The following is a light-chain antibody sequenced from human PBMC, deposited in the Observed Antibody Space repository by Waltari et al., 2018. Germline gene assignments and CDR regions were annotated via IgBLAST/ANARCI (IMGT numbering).Light chain of an antibody. CDR1: QNLFFSSKNKSY. V-gene: IGKV4-1*01. Sequence: DIVLTQSPDSLSVSLGECAPITCKSSQNLFFSSKNKSYLTWYQHKAGQPPKLLIYWASTRESGVPDRFSGSGSGTDFTLSISSLQADDVAVYYCQQYYIAPFTFGQGTKLQI. CDR2: WAS. CDR3: QQYYIAPFT. J-gene: IGKJ2*01.